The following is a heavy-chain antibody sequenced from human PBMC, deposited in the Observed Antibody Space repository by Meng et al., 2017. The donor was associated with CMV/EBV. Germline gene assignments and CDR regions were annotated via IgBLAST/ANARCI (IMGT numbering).Heavy chain of an antibody. CDR3: AMLSVGATFDY. CDR2: TYYRSKWFY. V-gene: IGHV6-1*01. CDR1: GACVSSNIVA. J-gene: IGHJ4*02. D-gene: IGHD1-26*01. Sequence: SGACVSSNIVAWTWVRQSPAGGLAWLGRTYYRSKWFYAYAVSVNSRITITPDTSKIQFSLQLNSVTPEDTAVYYCAMLSVGATFDYWGQGALVTVSS.